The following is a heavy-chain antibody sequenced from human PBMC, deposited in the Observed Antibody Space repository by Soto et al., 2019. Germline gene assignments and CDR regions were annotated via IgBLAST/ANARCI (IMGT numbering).Heavy chain of an antibody. V-gene: IGHV3-53*04. J-gene: IGHJ6*03. CDR3: ARVWDSSSSGLFGYYYYYMDV. CDR1: GFTVSSNY. CDR2: IYSGGST. Sequence: EVQLVESGGGLVQPGGSLRLSCAASGFTVSSNYMSWVRQAPGKGLEWVSVIYSGGSTYCADSVKGRFTISRHNSKNTLYLQMNSLRAEDTAVYYCARVWDSSSSGLFGYYYYYMDVWGKGTTVTVSS. D-gene: IGHD6-6*01.